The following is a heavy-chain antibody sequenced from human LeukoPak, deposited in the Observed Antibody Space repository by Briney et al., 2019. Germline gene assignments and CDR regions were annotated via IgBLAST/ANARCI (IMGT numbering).Heavy chain of an antibody. Sequence: AGSLRLSCAASGFTFSSYSMNWVRQAPGKGLEWVSSISSSSSYIYYADSVKGRFTISRDNAKNSLYLQMNSLRAEDTAVYYCARARYSSSWPLPLPVNWGQGTLVTVSS. J-gene: IGHJ1*01. CDR2: ISSSSSYI. V-gene: IGHV3-21*01. CDR3: ARARYSSSWPLPLPVN. D-gene: IGHD6-13*01. CDR1: GFTFSSYS.